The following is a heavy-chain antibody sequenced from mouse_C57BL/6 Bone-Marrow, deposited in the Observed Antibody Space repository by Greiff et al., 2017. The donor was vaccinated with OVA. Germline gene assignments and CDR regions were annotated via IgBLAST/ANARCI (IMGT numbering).Heavy chain of an antibody. Sequence: EVKVVESGEGLVKPGGSLKLSCAASGFTFSSYAMSWVRQTPEKRLEWVAYISSGGDYIYYADTVKGRFTISRDNARNTLYLQMSSLKSEDTAMYYCTRGLTGTKDYFDYWGQGTTLTVSS. J-gene: IGHJ2*01. CDR3: TRGLTGTKDYFDY. D-gene: IGHD4-1*01. CDR2: ISSGGDYI. V-gene: IGHV5-9-1*02. CDR1: GFTFSSYA.